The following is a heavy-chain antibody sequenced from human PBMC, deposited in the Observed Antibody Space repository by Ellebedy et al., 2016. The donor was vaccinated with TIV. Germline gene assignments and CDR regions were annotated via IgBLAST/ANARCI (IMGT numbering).Heavy chain of an antibody. Sequence: SETLSLXXSVSSGSINSPSYYWGWIRQAPGKGLEWVGSIHYTGSTYYNPSLKSRVTISVDTSKNHFSLKLSSVTAADTAMYYCARSISAAGTRDDGVLNMWGQGTMVTVSS. V-gene: IGHV4-39*07. D-gene: IGHD6-13*01. CDR2: IHYTGST. J-gene: IGHJ3*02. CDR1: SGSINSPSYY. CDR3: ARSISAAGTRDDGVLNM.